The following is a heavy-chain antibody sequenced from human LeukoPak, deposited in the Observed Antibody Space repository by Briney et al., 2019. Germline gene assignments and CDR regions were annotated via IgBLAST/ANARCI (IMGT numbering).Heavy chain of an antibody. V-gene: IGHV3-33*01. CDR1: GFTFSSYG. CDR3: ARAAQAFDY. Sequence: QPGRSLRLSCAASGFTFSSYGMHWVRQAPGKGQEWVAVIWFDGSNKYYADSVKGRFTISRDNSKNTLALQMNSLRADDSAVYYCARAAQAFDYWGQGTLVTVSS. J-gene: IGHJ4*02. CDR2: IWFDGSNK.